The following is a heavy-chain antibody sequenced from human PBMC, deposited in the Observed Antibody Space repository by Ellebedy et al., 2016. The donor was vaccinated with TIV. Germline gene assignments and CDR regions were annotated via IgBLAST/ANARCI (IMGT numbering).Heavy chain of an antibody. CDR1: GGSIRVSTYY. CDR3: ARILRGGSNGDYFDY. CDR2: IYYSGST. D-gene: IGHD3-3*01. V-gene: IGHV4-39*07. Sequence: MPSETLSLTCTVSGGSIRVSTYYRAWIRQPPGKGLEWIGSIYYSGSTYYNPSLRSRVTISVDTSRDQFSLRLSSVTAADTAVYYCARILRGGSNGDYFDYWGQGTQVTASS. J-gene: IGHJ4*02.